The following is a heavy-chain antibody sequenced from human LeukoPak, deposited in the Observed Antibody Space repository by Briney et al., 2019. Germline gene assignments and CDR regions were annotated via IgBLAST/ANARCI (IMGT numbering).Heavy chain of an antibody. CDR3: ATVGTRSSSWDFDY. D-gene: IGHD6-13*01. J-gene: IGHJ4*02. CDR1: GGTFSSYA. V-gene: IGHV1-69*13. Sequence: GASVKVSCKASGGTFSSYAISWVRQAPGQGLEWMGGIIPIFGTANYAQKFQGRVTITADESTSTAYMELSSLRSEDTAVYYCATVGTRSSSWDFDYWGQGTLVTVSS. CDR2: IIPIFGTA.